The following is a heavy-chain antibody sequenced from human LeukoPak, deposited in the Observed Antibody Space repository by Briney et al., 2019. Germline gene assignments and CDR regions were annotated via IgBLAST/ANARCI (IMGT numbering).Heavy chain of an antibody. D-gene: IGHD3-10*01. V-gene: IGHV3-23*01. Sequence: PGGSLRLSCATSGFPFSDFSMSWVRQAPGKGLEWISTTNSGGTSTYYAESVKGRFTISRDNAKNSLYLQMNSLRAEDTALYYCARDLFSLGDTADNWFDPWGQGTLVTVSS. CDR1: GFPFSDFS. J-gene: IGHJ5*02. CDR2: TNSGGTST. CDR3: ARDLFSLGDTADNWFDP.